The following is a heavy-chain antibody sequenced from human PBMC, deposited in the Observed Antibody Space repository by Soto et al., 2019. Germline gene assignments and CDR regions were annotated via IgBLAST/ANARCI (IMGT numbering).Heavy chain of an antibody. CDR2: ISPNSGGT. Sequence: ASVKVSCKGFGYSFMKYGINWVRQAPLQGLEWVVWISPNSGGTNYAQKFQGRVTMTRDTSISTAYMELSRLRFDDTAVYYCARDYPPDYYDSSGYYFGGWFDLWGQGTLVTVSS. D-gene: IGHD3-22*01. CDR1: GYSFMKYG. V-gene: IGHV1-2*02. CDR3: ARDYPPDYYDSSGYYFGGWFDL. J-gene: IGHJ5*02.